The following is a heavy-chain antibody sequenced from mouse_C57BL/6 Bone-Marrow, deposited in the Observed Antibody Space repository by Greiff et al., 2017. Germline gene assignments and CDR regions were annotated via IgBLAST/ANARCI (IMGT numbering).Heavy chain of an antibody. J-gene: IGHJ3*01. Sequence: EVKVVESGGGLVQPGGSLSLSCAASGFTFTDYYMSWVRQPPGKALEWLGFIRNKANGYTTEYSASVKGRFTIARDNSQSILYLQMNARRAADGAAYYCARYGMIGGCFAYWGQGTLVTVSA. V-gene: IGHV7-3*01. D-gene: IGHD2-4*01. CDR2: IRNKANGYTT. CDR3: ARYGMIGGCFAY. CDR1: GFTFTDYY.